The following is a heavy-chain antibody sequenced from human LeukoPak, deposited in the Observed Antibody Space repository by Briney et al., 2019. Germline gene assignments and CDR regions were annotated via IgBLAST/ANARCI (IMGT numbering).Heavy chain of an antibody. Sequence: GGSLRLSCSASGFTFSMSAMHWVRQAPGKGLQYVSVISGNGVSTSYADSVKGRFTISRDDSKNTLYLQMNSLTTEDTAVYYCATDHGSGSWNYYAKTFDIWGRGTMVTVSS. D-gene: IGHD3-10*01. CDR1: GFTFSMSA. J-gene: IGHJ3*02. V-gene: IGHV3-64*04. CDR2: ISGNGVST. CDR3: ATDHGSGSWNYYAKTFDI.